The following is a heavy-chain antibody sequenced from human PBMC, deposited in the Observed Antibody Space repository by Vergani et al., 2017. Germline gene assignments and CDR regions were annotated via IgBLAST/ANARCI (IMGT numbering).Heavy chain of an antibody. V-gene: IGHV4-39*01. CDR2: MDYGGSP. CDR1: GDSVISTDYH. D-gene: IGHD2-15*01. Sequence: QVQLQESGPGLVKPSETLSLTCTVSGDSVISTDYHWGWIRQPPGKGLEWIGSMDYGGSPSYNPSLESRISISFETPKNQFSLRLTSVTAADTAVYYCASKRGACRAAYCHSYDFWGPGTLVGVSS. CDR3: ASKRGACRAAYCHSYDF. J-gene: IGHJ4*02.